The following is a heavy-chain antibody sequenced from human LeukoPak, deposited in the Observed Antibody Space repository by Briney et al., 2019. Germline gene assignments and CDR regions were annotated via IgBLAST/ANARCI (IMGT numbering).Heavy chain of an antibody. Sequence: ASVKVSCKASGYTFTSYGISWVRQAPGQGLEWMGWISAYNGNTTYAQKLQGRVTMTTDTSTSTAYMELRSLRSDDTAVYYCATESRYCSSTSCPTDAFDIWGQGTMVTVSS. CDR1: GYTFTSYG. D-gene: IGHD2-2*01. CDR3: ATESRYCSSTSCPTDAFDI. V-gene: IGHV1-18*01. CDR2: ISAYNGNT. J-gene: IGHJ3*02.